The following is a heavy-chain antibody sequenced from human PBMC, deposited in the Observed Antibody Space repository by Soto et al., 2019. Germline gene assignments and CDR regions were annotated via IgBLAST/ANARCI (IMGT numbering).Heavy chain of an antibody. CDR3: AKVISGYSSSWYEYYYYGMDV. V-gene: IGHV3-30*18. Sequence: PGGSLRLSCAASGFTFSSYGMHWVRQAPGKGLEWVAVISYDGSNKYYADSVKGRFTISRDNSKNTPYLQMNSLRAEDTAVYYCAKVISGYSSSWYEYYYYGMDVWGQGTTVTVSS. CDR2: ISYDGSNK. CDR1: GFTFSSYG. J-gene: IGHJ6*02. D-gene: IGHD6-13*01.